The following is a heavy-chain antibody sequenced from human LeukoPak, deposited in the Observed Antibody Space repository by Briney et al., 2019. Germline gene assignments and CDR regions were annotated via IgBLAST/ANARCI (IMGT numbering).Heavy chain of an antibody. CDR3: ARGYCSRTSCYEFDY. V-gene: IGHV3-48*04. D-gene: IGHD2-2*01. CDR2: ISSSSSTI. Sequence: GGSLRLSCAASGFTFSSYSMNWVRQAPGKGLEWVSYISSSSSTIYYADSVKGRFTISRDNAKNSLYLQMNSLRAEDTAVYYCARGYCSRTSCYEFDYWGQGTLVTVSS. CDR1: GFTFSSYS. J-gene: IGHJ4*02.